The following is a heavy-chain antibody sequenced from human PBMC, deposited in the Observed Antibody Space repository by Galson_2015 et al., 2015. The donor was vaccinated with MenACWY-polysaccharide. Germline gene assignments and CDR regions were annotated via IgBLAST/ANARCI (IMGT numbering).Heavy chain of an antibody. CDR1: GFTFRSYP. CDR3: AKSGGDGVTVFATVPTAPES. D-gene: IGHD2-21*01. Sequence: SLRLSCVASGFTFRSYPMNWVRQTPGKGLEWVSGISGSGNSAFYADSVRGRFTISRDNSKNTLYLQMNSLRADDTALYYCAKSGGDGVTVFATVPTAPESWGQGTLVTVSS. CDR2: ISGSGNSA. J-gene: IGHJ4*02. V-gene: IGHV3-23*01.